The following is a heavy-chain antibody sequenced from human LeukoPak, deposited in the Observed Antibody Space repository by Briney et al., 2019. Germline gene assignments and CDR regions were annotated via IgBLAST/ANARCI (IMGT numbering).Heavy chain of an antibody. CDR1: GYTFTGYY. CDR2: INPNSGDT. D-gene: IGHD5-12*01. Sequence: ASVKVSCKASGYTFTGYYMHWVRQAPGQGLEWMGWINPNSGDTNYAQKFQGRVTMTRDTSISTAYMELSRLRSDDTAVYYCARPKWLRSSSYAFDIWGQGTMVTVS. CDR3: ARPKWLRSSSYAFDI. J-gene: IGHJ3*02. V-gene: IGHV1-2*02.